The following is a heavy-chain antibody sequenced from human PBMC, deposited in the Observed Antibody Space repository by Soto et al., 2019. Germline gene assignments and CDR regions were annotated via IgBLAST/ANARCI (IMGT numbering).Heavy chain of an antibody. CDR1: GLTFSSYG. J-gene: IGHJ3*02. Sequence: QVQLVESGGGVVQPGRSLRLSCAASGLTFSSYGMHWVRQAPGKGLEWVAVIWYDGNNKYYADSVKGRFTISRDNSKNTMFLQMNSLRAEDTAVXXXXXXXXXXXXXXXXDIWGQGTMVTVSS. CDR2: IWYDGNNK. CDR3: XXXXXXXXXXXXXDI. V-gene: IGHV3-33*01.